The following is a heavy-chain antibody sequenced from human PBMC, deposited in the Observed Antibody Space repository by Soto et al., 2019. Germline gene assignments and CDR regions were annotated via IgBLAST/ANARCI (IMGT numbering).Heavy chain of an antibody. D-gene: IGHD2-21*01. Sequence: GASVKVSCKASGGTFSSYTISWVRQAPGQGLEWMGRIIPILGIANYAQKFQGRVTITADKSTSTAYMELSSLRSEDTAVYYCASAEKHIVVVTVRPQNYYYMDVWGKGTTVTVSS. CDR2: IIPILGIA. CDR1: GGTFSSYT. CDR3: ASAEKHIVVVTVRPQNYYYMDV. J-gene: IGHJ6*03. V-gene: IGHV1-69*02.